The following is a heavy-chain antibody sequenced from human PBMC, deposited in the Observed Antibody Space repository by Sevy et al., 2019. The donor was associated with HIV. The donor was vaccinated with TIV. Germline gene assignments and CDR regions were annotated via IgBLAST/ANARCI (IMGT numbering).Heavy chain of an antibody. CDR3: AKESVRGTYIRGDFDH. CDR1: GFAFQTFG. CDR2: ISSDGINQ. Sequence: GGSLRLSCSAFGFAFQTFGMHWVRQAPGKGPEWVAVISSDGINQNYADAVKGRFTISRDNSKNQVFLQMNSLRPNDTAVYFCAKESVRGTYIRGDFDHWGQGALVTVSS. D-gene: IGHD3-10*02. V-gene: IGHV3-33*03. J-gene: IGHJ4*02.